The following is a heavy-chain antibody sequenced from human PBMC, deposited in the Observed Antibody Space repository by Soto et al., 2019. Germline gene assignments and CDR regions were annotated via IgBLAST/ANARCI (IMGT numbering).Heavy chain of an antibody. J-gene: IGHJ5*02. CDR2: IIPIFGTP. CDR3: ARGLECRGYCLDKPTWFGP. V-gene: IGHV1-69*06. CDR1: GGTFSTYT. D-gene: IGHD2-15*01. Sequence: QVQLVQSGAEVKKSGSSVKVSCKASGGTFSTYTFSWVRQAPGQGLEWMGRIIPIFGTPYYAQKFQGRVTITSDKSTSTVYMELSSLGSEDTAVYFCARGLECRGYCLDKPTWFGPWGQGTLVTVSS.